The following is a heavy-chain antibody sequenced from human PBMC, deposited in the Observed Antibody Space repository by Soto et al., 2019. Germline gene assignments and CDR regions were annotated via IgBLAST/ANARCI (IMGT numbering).Heavy chain of an antibody. CDR2: IYSSGST. V-gene: IGHV4-31*03. CDR3: ARRPRGGSYYFDY. CDR1: GGSINSGGYY. D-gene: IGHD1-26*01. J-gene: IGHJ4*02. Sequence: QVQLQESGPGLVKPSQTLSLTCSVSGGSINSGGYYWSWIRQHPGKGLEWIGYIYSSGSTYYKSPLKSRVTISVDTSKNQFSLKMSSVTAADTAVYYWARRPRGGSYYFDYWGQGTLVTVSS.